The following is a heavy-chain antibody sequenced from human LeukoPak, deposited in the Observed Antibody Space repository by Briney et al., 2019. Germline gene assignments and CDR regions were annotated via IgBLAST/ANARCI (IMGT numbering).Heavy chain of an antibody. CDR2: INSDGINT. V-gene: IGHV3-74*01. D-gene: IGHD1-26*01. J-gene: IGHJ4*02. CDR3: ARGKSGSYGTKGY. CDR1: GFTFSNYW. Sequence: GGSLRLSCAASGFTFSNYWMHWVRQAPGKGLVWVSRINSDGINTSYADSVKGRFTISRDNAKNTLNLQMNSLRVEDTAVYYCARGKSGSYGTKGYWRQGTLVTVSS.